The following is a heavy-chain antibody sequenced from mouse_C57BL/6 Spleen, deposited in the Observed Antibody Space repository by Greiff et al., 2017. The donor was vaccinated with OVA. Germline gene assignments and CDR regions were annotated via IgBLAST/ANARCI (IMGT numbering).Heavy chain of an antibody. CDR2: IDPSDSET. D-gene: IGHD1-2*01. Sequence: QVHVKQPGAELVRPGSSVKLSCKASGYTFTSYWMHWVKQRPIQGLEWIGNIDPSDSETHYNQKFKDKATLTVDKSSSTAYMQLSSLTSEDSAVYYCARTARRDYAMDYWGQGTSVTVSS. CDR1: GYTFTSYW. V-gene: IGHV1-52*01. CDR3: ARTARRDYAMDY. J-gene: IGHJ4*01.